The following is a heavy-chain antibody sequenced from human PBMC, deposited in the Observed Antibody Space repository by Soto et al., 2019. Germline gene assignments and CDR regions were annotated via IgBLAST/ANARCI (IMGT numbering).Heavy chain of an antibody. D-gene: IGHD1-26*01. CDR2: ISGSGSST. V-gene: IGHV3-23*01. Sequence: GGSLRLSCVASGFTFSRYAMSWVRQAPGKGLEWVSGISGSGSSTYYTDSVKGRFTISRDNSKNTLYLQMNSLRAEDTAGYYCAKYRVSGSPSRAYYFDDWGEGSLVTDSA. CDR1: GFTFSRYA. J-gene: IGHJ4*02. CDR3: AKYRVSGSPSRAYYFDD.